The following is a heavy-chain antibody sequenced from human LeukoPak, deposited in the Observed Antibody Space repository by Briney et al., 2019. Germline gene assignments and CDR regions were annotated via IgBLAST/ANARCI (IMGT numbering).Heavy chain of an antibody. CDR2: IYYSGST. J-gene: IGHJ4*02. CDR3: ARGDSGSYYKDY. D-gene: IGHD3-10*01. Sequence: PSETLSLTCTVSGGSISSGDYYWSWIRQPPGKGLEWIGYIYYSGSTYYNPSLKSRVTISVDTSKNQFSLKLSSVTAADTAVYYCARGDSGSYYKDYWGQGTLVTVSS. CDR1: GGSISSGDYY. V-gene: IGHV4-30-4*01.